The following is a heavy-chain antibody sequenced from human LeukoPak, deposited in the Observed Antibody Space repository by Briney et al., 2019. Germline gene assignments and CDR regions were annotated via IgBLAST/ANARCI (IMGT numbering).Heavy chain of an antibody. CDR2: INPNSGGT. CDR3: ARDYCSSTSCFNFDY. J-gene: IGHJ4*02. CDR1: GYTFTSYD. Sequence: ASVKVSCKASGYTFTSYDINWVRQATGQGLEWMGWINPNSGGTNYAQKFQGRVTMTRDTSISTAYMELSRLRSDDTAVYYCARDYCSSTSCFNFDYWGQGTLVTVSS. V-gene: IGHV1-2*02. D-gene: IGHD2-2*01.